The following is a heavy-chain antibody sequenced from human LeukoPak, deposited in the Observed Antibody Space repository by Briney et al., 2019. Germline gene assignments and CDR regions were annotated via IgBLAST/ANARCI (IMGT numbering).Heavy chain of an antibody. J-gene: IGHJ4*02. D-gene: IGHD1-26*01. Sequence: ASVKVSCKASGYTFTGYYMHWVRQAPGQGLEWMGWINPNSGGTNYAQKFQGRVTMTRDTSISTAYMELSRLRSDDTAVYYCARDYGIVGATVDYWGQGTQVTVSS. CDR2: INPNSGGT. CDR3: ARDYGIVGATVDY. CDR1: GYTFTGYY. V-gene: IGHV1-2*02.